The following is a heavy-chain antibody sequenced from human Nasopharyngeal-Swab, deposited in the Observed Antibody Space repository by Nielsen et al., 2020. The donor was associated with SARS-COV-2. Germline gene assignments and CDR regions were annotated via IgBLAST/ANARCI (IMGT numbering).Heavy chain of an antibody. CDR1: GFSFSSYD. D-gene: IGHD3-10*01. Sequence: GGSLRLSCAASGFSFSSYDMHWVRQATGKGLEWVSSIGTVGDTYYPGSVKGRFTISREDAKNSFFLQMNSLRAEDTAVYYCARGETYYYGSGSGYYYFDYWGQGTLVTVSS. CDR3: ARGETYYYGSGSGYYYFDY. V-gene: IGHV3-13*01. CDR2: IGTVGDT. J-gene: IGHJ4*02.